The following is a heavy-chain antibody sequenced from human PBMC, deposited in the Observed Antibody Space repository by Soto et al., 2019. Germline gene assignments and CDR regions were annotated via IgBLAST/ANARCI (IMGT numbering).Heavy chain of an antibody. J-gene: IGHJ5*02. D-gene: IGHD3-10*01. CDR1: GGSFSGYY. Sequence: SETLSLTCAVHGGSFSGYYWDWIRQPPGKGLEWIGEVNHGGTSNYNPSLKSRVTISVDTSKNQFSLKLSSVTAADTAVYYCASTYGSGSYYTRWFDPWGQGTLVTVSS. CDR2: VNHGGTS. CDR3: ASTYGSGSYYTRWFDP. V-gene: IGHV4-34*01.